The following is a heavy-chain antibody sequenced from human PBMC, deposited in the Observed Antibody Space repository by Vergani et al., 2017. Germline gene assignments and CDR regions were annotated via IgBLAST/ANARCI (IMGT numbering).Heavy chain of an antibody. D-gene: IGHD2-8*01. J-gene: IGHJ6*03. V-gene: IGHV1-45*02. CDR3: ARSCGTNTCSNAGTQYYYYYYLDI. CDR1: GYTFTYRY. Sequence: QMQLVQSGAEVKKTGSSVKVSCKASGYTFTYRYLHWVRQAPGQALEWMGWITPFNGNTNYAQKFQDRVTITRDRSMSTAYMELSSLRSDDTAVYYCARSCGTNTCSNAGTQYYYYYYLDIWGKGTTVTVSS. CDR2: ITPFNGNT.